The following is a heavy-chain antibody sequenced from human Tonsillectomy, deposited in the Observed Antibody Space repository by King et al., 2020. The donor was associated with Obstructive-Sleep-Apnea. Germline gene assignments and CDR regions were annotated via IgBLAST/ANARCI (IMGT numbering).Heavy chain of an antibody. Sequence: QLQESGPGLVKPSETLSLTCTVSGGSISSYYWSWIRQPPGKGLEWIGYIYYSGGASYNPSLKSRVTISVDTSKNQFSLKLSSVTAADTAVYYCARHRLMTSFDYGGQGTLVTVSS. D-gene: IGHD3-16*01. CDR1: GGSISSYY. V-gene: IGHV4-59*08. CDR3: ARHRLMTSFDY. J-gene: IGHJ4*02. CDR2: IYYSGGA.